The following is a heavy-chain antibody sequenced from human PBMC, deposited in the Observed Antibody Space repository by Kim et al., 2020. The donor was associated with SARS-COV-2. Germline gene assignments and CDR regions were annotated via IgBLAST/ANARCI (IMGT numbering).Heavy chain of an antibody. V-gene: IGHV1-2*02. CDR2: INPNSGGT. J-gene: IGHJ4*02. Sequence: ASVKVSCKASGYTFTGYYMHWVRQAPGQGLEWMGWINPNSGGTNYAQKFQGRVTMTRDTSMSTAYMELSRLRSDDTAVYYCARDAPIAARPKFDYWGQGTLVTVSS. D-gene: IGHD6-6*01. CDR1: GYTFTGYY. CDR3: ARDAPIAARPKFDY.